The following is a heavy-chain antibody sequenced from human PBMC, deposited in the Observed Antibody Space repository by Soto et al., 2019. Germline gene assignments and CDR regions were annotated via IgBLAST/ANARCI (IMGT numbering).Heavy chain of an antibody. J-gene: IGHJ5*02. V-gene: IGHV4-61*01. CDR1: GGSVSSGSYY. D-gene: IGHD3-10*01. CDR2: IYYSGST. Sequence: QVQLQESGPGLVKPSETLSLTCTVSGGSVSSGSYYWSWIRQPPGKGLEWIGYIYYSGSTNYNPSLKRRVTISVDTSKHQFSLKLSSVTAADTAVYYCARGRDYYGSGSYSRWFDPWGQGTLVTVSS. CDR3: ARGRDYYGSGSYSRWFDP.